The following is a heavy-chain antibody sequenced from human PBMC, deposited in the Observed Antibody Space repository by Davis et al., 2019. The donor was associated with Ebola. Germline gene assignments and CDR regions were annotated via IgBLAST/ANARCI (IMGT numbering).Heavy chain of an antibody. V-gene: IGHV3-11*04. CDR1: GFSFSDYF. Sequence: GGSLRLSCETSGFSFSDYFMSWIRQAPGKGPEWIASISNSGLTIEYAASLKGRFTISRDNAKNSLYLQMNSLRAEDTAVYYCARGRNWFDPWGQGTLVTVSS. J-gene: IGHJ5*02. CDR2: ISNSGLTI. CDR3: ARGRNWFDP.